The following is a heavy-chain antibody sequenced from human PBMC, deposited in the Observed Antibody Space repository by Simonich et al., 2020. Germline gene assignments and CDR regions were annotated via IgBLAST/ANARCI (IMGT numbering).Heavy chain of an antibody. V-gene: IGHV3-74*01. J-gene: IGHJ4*02. Sequence: EVQLVESGGGFVQPGGSLRLSCAASGFTFSSYWMHWVRQAPGKGLVGVSRSNSDWSRTSYADSAKGRFTISRDNAKNTRYLQMNSLRAEDTAVYYCARNRLDYWGQGTLVTVSS. CDR1: GFTFSSYW. CDR3: ARNRLDY. CDR2: SNSDWSRT.